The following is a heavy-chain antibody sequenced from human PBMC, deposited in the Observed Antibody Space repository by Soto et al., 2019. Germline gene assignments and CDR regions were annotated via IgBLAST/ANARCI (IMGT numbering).Heavy chain of an antibody. J-gene: IGHJ5*02. D-gene: IGHD3-3*01. V-gene: IGHV4-31*03. CDR1: GGSISSGGYY. Sequence: SETLSLTCTVSGGSISSGGYYWSWIRQHLGKGLEWIGYIYYSWSTYYNPSLKSRVTISVDTSKNQFSLKLSSVTAADTAVYYCARGYNDFWSGYFTWFDPWGQGTLVTVSS. CDR2: IYYSWST. CDR3: ARGYNDFWSGYFTWFDP.